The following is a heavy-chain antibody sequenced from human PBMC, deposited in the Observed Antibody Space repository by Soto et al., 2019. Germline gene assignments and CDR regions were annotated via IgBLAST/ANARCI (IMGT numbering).Heavy chain of an antibody. CDR3: AKAYFVWSSEQPYYFDY. Sequence: PGGSLRLSCVASGSPFSDYAMSWVRQAQGKGLEWVSSLSGSGDNSFYADSVKGRFTISRDNSKSTLYLQMNSLRAEDTAVYYCAKAYFVWSSEQPYYFDYWGQGTLVTVSS. CDR2: LSGSGDNS. V-gene: IGHV3-23*01. D-gene: IGHD3-16*01. J-gene: IGHJ4*02. CDR1: GSPFSDYA.